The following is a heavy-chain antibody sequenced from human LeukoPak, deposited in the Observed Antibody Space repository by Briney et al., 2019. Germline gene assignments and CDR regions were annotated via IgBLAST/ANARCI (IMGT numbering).Heavy chain of an antibody. D-gene: IGHD1-14*01. Sequence: RPGGSLRLSCAASGFRFDDHGMNWVRQVPGKGLEWVSGMNWNGGTTGYVDSVQGRFTISRDNAKNSLFLQMNSLRDEDTALYHCARGRRGTNLYYFDYWGQGTLVTVSS. CDR2: MNWNGGTT. J-gene: IGHJ4*02. CDR3: ARGRRGTNLYYFDY. V-gene: IGHV3-20*01. CDR1: GFRFDDHG.